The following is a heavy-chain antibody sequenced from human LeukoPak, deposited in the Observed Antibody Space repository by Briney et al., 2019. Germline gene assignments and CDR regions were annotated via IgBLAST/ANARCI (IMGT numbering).Heavy chain of an antibody. CDR3: ARQGISTGWAPPHFDY. CDR2: IDPSDSYT. D-gene: IGHD6-19*01. CDR1: GYSFTSYW. Sequence: PGGSLRLSCKGSGYSFTSYWINWVRQMPGKGLERMGRIDPSDSYTNYSPSFQGHVTISADKSISTAYLQWNSLKASGTAIYFCARQGISTGWAPPHFDYWGQGTLVTVSS. J-gene: IGHJ4*02. V-gene: IGHV5-10-1*01.